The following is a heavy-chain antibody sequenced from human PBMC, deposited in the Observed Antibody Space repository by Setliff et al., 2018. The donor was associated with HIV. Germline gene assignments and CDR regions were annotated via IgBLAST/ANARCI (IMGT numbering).Heavy chain of an antibody. CDR1: GPSINIHY. D-gene: IGHD4-17*01. CDR3: AKGAGFYGDYTFDH. Sequence: SETLSLTCTVSGPSINIHYWGWIRQSPGKGFEWIGYIYSTGSTNYNPSLQSRVTISMVASRNQFSLKVTSVTAADTAVYYCAKGAGFYGDYTFDHWGQGTLVTVSS. J-gene: IGHJ4*02. CDR2: IYSTGST. V-gene: IGHV4-59*11.